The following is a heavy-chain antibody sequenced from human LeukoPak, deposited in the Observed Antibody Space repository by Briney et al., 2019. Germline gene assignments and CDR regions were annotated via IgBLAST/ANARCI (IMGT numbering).Heavy chain of an antibody. V-gene: IGHV4-39*01. CDR3: AGGNSWPREPFDH. CDR1: GGSISSTTSY. D-gene: IGHD1-26*01. J-gene: IGHJ4*02. CDR2: IYYSGST. Sequence: PSETLSLTCTVSGGSISSTTSYWAWIRQPPGKGLEWIGNIYYSGSTYYTPSLKSRVTISVDTSKNQISLKVNSVTASDTAVYYCAGGNSWPREPFDHWGQGTLVTVSS.